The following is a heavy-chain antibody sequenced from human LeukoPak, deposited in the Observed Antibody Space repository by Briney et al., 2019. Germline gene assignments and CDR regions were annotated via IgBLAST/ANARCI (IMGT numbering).Heavy chain of an antibody. CDR2: INGGGGST. CDR1: GFTFSSYS. V-gene: IGHV3-23*01. CDR3: EEDGVRYKRIAEAVGWFDL. Sequence: GGSLRLSCAASGFTFSSYSMSWVRQAPGKGLEWVSAINGGGGSTYYADSVKGRFTISRDNSKNTLYLQMNSLRAEDTAVYYFEEDGVRYKRIAEAVGWFDLWGQGTLVTVSS. D-gene: IGHD6-13*01. J-gene: IGHJ5*02.